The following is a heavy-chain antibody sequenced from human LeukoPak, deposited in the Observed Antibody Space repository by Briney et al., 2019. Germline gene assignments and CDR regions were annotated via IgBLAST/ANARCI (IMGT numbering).Heavy chain of an antibody. Sequence: ASVKVSCKASGGTFSSYAISWVRQAPGQGLEWMGGIIPIFGTANYAQKFQGRVTITADESTSTAYLELSRLRSEATAVYYCARGGVPAALYGMDVWGKGTTVTVSS. V-gene: IGHV1-69*01. CDR2: IIPIFGTA. CDR1: GGTFSSYA. CDR3: ARGGVPAALYGMDV. D-gene: IGHD2-2*01. J-gene: IGHJ6*04.